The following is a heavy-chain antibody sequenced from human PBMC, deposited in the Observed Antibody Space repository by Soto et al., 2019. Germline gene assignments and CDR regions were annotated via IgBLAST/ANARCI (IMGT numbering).Heavy chain of an antibody. CDR2: ISAYNGNT. D-gene: IGHD2-2*01. J-gene: IGHJ3*02. Sequence: ASVKVSCKASGYTFTSYGISWVRQAPGQGLEWMGWISAYNGNTNYAQKLQGRVTMTTDTSTSTAYMELRSLRSDDTAVYYCAGDLIYCSSTSCYAPHDAFDIWGQGTMVTVSS. V-gene: IGHV1-18*01. CDR3: AGDLIYCSSTSCYAPHDAFDI. CDR1: GYTFTSYG.